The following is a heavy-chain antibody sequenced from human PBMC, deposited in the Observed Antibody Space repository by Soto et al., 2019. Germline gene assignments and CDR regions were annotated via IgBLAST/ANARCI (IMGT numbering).Heavy chain of an antibody. CDR3: ARDRPPRGSSPIYYGMDV. J-gene: IGHJ6*02. CDR1: GYTFTGYY. CDR2: INPNSGGT. D-gene: IGHD3-16*01. Sequence: ASVKVSCKASGYTFTGYYMHWVRQAPGQGLEWMGWINPNSGGTNYAQKFQGRVTMTRDTSISTAYMELSRLRSDDTAVYYCARDRPPRGSSPIYYGMDVWGQGTTVTVSS. V-gene: IGHV1-2*02.